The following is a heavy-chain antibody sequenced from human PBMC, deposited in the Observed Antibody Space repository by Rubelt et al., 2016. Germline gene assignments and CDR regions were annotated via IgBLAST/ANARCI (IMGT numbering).Heavy chain of an antibody. CDR3: ARGAGEGEPYSGSYFLEHPEQNWFDP. CDR2: IYSGGST. CDR1: GFTVSSNY. D-gene: IGHD1-26*01. Sequence: GGGLVQPGGSLRLSCAASGFTVSSNYMSWVRQAPGKGLEWVSVIYSGGSTYYADSVKGRFTISRDNSKNTLYLQMNSLRAEDTAVYYCARGAGEGEPYSGSYFLEHPEQNWFDPLGQGTLVTVSS. J-gene: IGHJ5*02. V-gene: IGHV3-66*01.